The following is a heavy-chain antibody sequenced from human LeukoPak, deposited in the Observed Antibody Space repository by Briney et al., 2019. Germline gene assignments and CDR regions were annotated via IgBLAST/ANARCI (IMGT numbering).Heavy chain of an antibody. CDR1: GGSFSGYY. J-gene: IGHJ4*02. Sequence: KSSETLSLTCAVYGGSFSGYYWSWIRQPPGKGLEWIGEINHSGSTNYNPSLKSRVTISVDTSKNQFSLKLSSVTAADTAVYYCARGVLDFWSGYYQVGSDYWGQGTLVTVSS. V-gene: IGHV4-34*01. CDR3: ARGVLDFWSGYYQVGSDY. CDR2: INHSGST. D-gene: IGHD3-3*01.